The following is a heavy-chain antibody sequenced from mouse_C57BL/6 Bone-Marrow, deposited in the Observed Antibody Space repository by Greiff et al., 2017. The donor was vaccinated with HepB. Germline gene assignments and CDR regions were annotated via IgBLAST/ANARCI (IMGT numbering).Heavy chain of an antibody. CDR3: ARVRGDLAWFAY. CDR2: ISNLAYSI. V-gene: IGHV5-15*04. J-gene: IGHJ3*01. Sequence: EVKLVESGGGLVQPGGSLKLSCAASGFTFSDYGMAWVRQAPRKGPEWVAFISNLAYSIYYADTVAGRFTISRENAKKTLYLEMSSLRSEDTAMYYCARVRGDLAWFAYWGQGTLVTVSA. CDR1: GFTFSDYG. D-gene: IGHD3-3*01.